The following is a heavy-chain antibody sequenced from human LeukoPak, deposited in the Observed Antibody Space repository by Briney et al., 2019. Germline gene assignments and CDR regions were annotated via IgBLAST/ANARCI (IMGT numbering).Heavy chain of an antibody. J-gene: IGHJ4*02. Sequence: GGSLRLSCAASGFTFSSYAMHWVRQAPGKGLEWVAVISYDGSNKYYADSVKGRFTISRDNSKNTLYLQMNSLRAEDTAVYYCARGGSGVVPAAKAPFDYWGQGTLVTVSS. V-gene: IGHV3-30-3*01. CDR2: ISYDGSNK. CDR1: GFTFSSYA. CDR3: ARGGSGVVPAAKAPFDY. D-gene: IGHD2-2*01.